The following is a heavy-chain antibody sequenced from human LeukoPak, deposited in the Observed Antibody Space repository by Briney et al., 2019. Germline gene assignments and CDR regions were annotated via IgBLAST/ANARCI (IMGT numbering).Heavy chain of an antibody. CDR3: ARGSLLRYFDWLFSDY. Sequence: GGTLRLSCAASGFTFSSYGMSWVRQAPGKGLEWVSAISGSGGSTYYADSVKGRFTISRDNSKNTLYLQMNSLRAEDTAVYYCARGSLLRYFDWLFSDYWGQGTLVTVSS. D-gene: IGHD3-9*01. V-gene: IGHV3-23*01. CDR1: GFTFSSYG. CDR2: ISGSGGST. J-gene: IGHJ4*02.